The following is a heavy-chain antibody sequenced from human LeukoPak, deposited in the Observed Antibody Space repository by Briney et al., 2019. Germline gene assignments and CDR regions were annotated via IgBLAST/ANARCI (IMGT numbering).Heavy chain of an antibody. V-gene: IGHV3-30*18. CDR2: ISNDGNTK. Sequence: GGSLRLSCAASGSTFSNYGFHWVRQAPGKGLEWVALISNDGNTKYYADSSKGRFTISRDNSKNSLYLQMNSLRVEDTAVYYCAKDRYYEIRGWFDPWGQGTLVTVSS. CDR1: GSTFSNYG. CDR3: AKDRYYEIRGWFDP. D-gene: IGHD3-9*01. J-gene: IGHJ5*02.